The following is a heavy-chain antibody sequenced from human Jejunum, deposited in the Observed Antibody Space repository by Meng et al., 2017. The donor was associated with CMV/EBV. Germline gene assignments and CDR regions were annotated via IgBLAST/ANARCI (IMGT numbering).Heavy chain of an antibody. V-gene: IGHV4-34*01. CDR2: INHIANT. CDR1: GGSFNIYY. CDR3: ARGGPHQSGFDF. Sequence: FAVYGGSFNIYYWSWIRQPPGKGLEWLGQINHIANTNYNPSLKSRLTMSVDTSKNQFTLNLTSVTAADTAVYYCARGGPHQSGFDFWGQGTLVTVSS. D-gene: IGHD3-10*01. J-gene: IGHJ4*02.